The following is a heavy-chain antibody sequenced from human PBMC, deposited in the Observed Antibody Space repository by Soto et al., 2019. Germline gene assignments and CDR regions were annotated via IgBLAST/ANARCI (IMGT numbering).Heavy chain of an antibody. V-gene: IGHV4-31*03. J-gene: IGHJ5*02. CDR2: IYYSGST. CDR1: GGSISSGGYY. CDR3: ARGRRRPAAPQQNGFDP. D-gene: IGHD2-2*01. Sequence: SETLSLTCTVSGGSISSGGYYWSWIRQHPGKGLEWIGYIYYSGSTYYNPSLKSRVTISVDTSKNQFSLKLSSVTAADTAVYYCARGRRRPAAPQQNGFDPWGQGTLVTVSS.